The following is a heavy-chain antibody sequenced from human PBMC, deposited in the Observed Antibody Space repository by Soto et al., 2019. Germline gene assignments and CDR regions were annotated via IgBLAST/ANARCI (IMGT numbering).Heavy chain of an antibody. J-gene: IGHJ4*02. V-gene: IGHV3-30-3*01. D-gene: IGHD5-18*01. CDR3: AREGGIQLWFFNLDY. CDR1: GFTFSSYA. CDR2: ISYDGSNK. Sequence: GGSLRLSCAASGFTFSSYAMHWVRQAPGKGLEWVAVISYDGSNKYYADSVKGRFTISRDNSKNTLYLQMNSLRAEDTTVYYCAREGGIQLWFFNLDYWGQGTLVTVSS.